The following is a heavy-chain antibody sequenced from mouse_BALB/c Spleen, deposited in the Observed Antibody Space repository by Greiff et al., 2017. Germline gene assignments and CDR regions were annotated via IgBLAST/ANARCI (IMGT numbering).Heavy chain of an antibody. J-gene: IGHJ3*01. V-gene: IGHV1-39*01. CDR2: IDPYYGGT. CDR1: GYSFTGYN. D-gene: IGHD1-1*01. CDR3: ARDYGSSSWFAY. Sequence: VHVKQSGPELEKPGASVKISCKASGYSFTGYNMNWVKQSNGKSLEWIGNIDPYYGGTSYNQKFKGKATLTVDKSSSTAYMQLKSLTSEDSAVYYCARDYGSSSWFAYWGQGTLVTVSA.